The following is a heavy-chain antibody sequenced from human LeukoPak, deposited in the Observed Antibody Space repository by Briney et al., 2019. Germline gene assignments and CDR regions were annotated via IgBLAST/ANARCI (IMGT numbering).Heavy chain of an antibody. CDR2: INPNSGGT. CDR3: ARDRYYDSSGYPYFDY. D-gene: IGHD3-22*01. J-gene: IGHJ4*02. V-gene: IGHV1-2*02. CDR1: GYAFTGYY. Sequence: ASGKVSCKASGYAFTGYYMHWVRQAPGQGLEWMGWINPNSGGTNYAQKFQGRVTMTRDTSISTAYMELSRLRSDDTAVYYCARDRYYDSSGYPYFDYWGQGTLVTVSS.